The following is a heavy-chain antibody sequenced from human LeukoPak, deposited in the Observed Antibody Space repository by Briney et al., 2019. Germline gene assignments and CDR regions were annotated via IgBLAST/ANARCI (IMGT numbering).Heavy chain of an antibody. J-gene: IGHJ4*02. Sequence: GGSLRLSCAASGFTVSSNYMSWVRQAPGKGLEWVSVIYSGGSTYYADSVKGRFTISRDNSKNTLYLQMNSLRAEDTAVYYCASLKYSSGGLFDSWGQGTLVTVSS. CDR2: IYSGGST. V-gene: IGHV3-53*01. CDR3: ASLKYSSGGLFDS. D-gene: IGHD6-19*01. CDR1: GFTVSSNY.